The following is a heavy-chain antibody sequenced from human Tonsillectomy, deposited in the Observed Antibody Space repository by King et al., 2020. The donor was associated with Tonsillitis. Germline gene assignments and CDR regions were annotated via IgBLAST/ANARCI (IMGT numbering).Heavy chain of an antibody. J-gene: IGHJ1*01. CDR3: AKTYSSAWPENCQY. V-gene: IGHV5-51*03. D-gene: IGHD6-19*01. CDR2: IYPGDSDT. CDR1: GYSFTGYW. Sequence: QLVQSGAEVRKPGESLKISCKGSGYSFTGYWIAWVRQLPGKGLEWMGIIYPGDSDTRYSPSFEGQVTISADKSISTAYLQWSSLQASDTAMYYCAKTYSSAWPENCQYWGRGTLAT.